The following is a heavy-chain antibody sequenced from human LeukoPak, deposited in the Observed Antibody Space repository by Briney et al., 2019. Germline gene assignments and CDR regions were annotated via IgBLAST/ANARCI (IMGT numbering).Heavy chain of an antibody. CDR1: GFTFSNHG. CDR3: AKEITMVRGVIDVGTLDY. Sequence: GGSLRLSCAASGFTFSNHGMNWVRQAPGKGLEWVSGISGSGDTLYYADSVKGRFTISRDNSKNTLYLQMNSLRAEDTAVYYCAKEITMVRGVIDVGTLDYWGRGTLVTVSS. J-gene: IGHJ4*02. D-gene: IGHD3-10*01. V-gene: IGHV3-23*01. CDR2: ISGSGDTL.